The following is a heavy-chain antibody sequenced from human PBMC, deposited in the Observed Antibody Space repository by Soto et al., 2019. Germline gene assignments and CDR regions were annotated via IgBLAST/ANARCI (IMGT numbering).Heavy chain of an antibody. CDR3: ARGGYSKADNWFDP. CDR2: INSDGSST. J-gene: IGHJ5*02. Sequence: GGSLRLSCAASGFTFSSYWMHWVRQAPGKGLVWVSRINSDGSSTSYADSVKGRFTISRDNAKNTLYLQMNSLRAEDTAVYYCARGGYSKADNWFDPWGQGTLVTVSS. D-gene: IGHD4-4*01. V-gene: IGHV3-74*01. CDR1: GFTFSSYW.